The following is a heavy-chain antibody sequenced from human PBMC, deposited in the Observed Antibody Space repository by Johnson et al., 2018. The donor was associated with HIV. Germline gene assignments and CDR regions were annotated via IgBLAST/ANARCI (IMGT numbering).Heavy chain of an antibody. CDR2: INQDGSDK. D-gene: IGHD3-3*01. Sequence: VQLVESGGGLVQPGGSLRLSCAASGFTFSSYCMSWVRQAPGKGLEWVAYINQDGSDKYYVDSVTGRFTISRDNAKNSLYLQMNSLRAEDTAVYYCARGKRCWSGLGAFDIRGQGTMVTVSS. CDR1: GFTFSSYC. V-gene: IGHV3-7*05. J-gene: IGHJ3*02. CDR3: ARGKRCWSGLGAFDI.